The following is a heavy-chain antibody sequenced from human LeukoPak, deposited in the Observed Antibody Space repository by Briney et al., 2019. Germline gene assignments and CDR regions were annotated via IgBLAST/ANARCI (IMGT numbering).Heavy chain of an antibody. CDR3: AKVGMHNRYLSTHSTFDY. D-gene: IGHD1-1*01. V-gene: IGHV3-23*01. CDR1: GFTFSSYA. J-gene: IGHJ4*02. CDR2: ISGSGGST. Sequence: GGSLRLSCAASGFTFSSYAMSWVRQAPGKGLEWVSTISGSGGSTYYADSVKGRFTISRDNSKNTLYLQMNSLRAEVTAVYYCAKVGMHNRYLSTHSTFDYWGQGTLVTVSS.